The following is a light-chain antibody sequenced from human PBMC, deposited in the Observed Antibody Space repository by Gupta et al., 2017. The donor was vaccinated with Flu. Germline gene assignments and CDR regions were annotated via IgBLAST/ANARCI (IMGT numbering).Light chain of an antibody. CDR2: DDN. Sequence: QSVLTQPPSVSGAPGQRVTISCTGSSSNIGASFRVHWYQQLPGTAPKLLIYDDNNRLSGVPDRFSGSKSGISASLATTGLQAEDEADYFCQSDDGTRSGWVFGGGTKLTVL. V-gene: IGLV1-40*01. CDR1: SSNIGASFR. J-gene: IGLJ3*02. CDR3: QSDDGTRSGWV.